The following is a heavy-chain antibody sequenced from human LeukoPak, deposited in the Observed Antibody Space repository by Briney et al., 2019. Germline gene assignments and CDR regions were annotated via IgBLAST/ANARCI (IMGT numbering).Heavy chain of an antibody. CDR1: GFTFSSYS. V-gene: IGHV3-21*01. CDR2: ISSSSSYI. D-gene: IGHD6-19*01. CDR3: AREIRIAVAGTFVR. J-gene: IGHJ4*02. Sequence: PGGSLRLSCAASGFTFSSYSMNWVRQAPGKGLEWVSSISSSSSYIYYADSVKGRFIISRDNAKNSLYLQMNSLRAEDTAVYYCAREIRIAVAGTFVRWGQGTLVTVSS.